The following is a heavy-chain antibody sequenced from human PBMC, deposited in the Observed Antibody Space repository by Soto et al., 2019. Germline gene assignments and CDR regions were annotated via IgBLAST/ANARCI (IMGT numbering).Heavy chain of an antibody. CDR1: GGSISSYY. Sequence: SQTMSLTCPVFGGSISSYYGSWIRQPPGKGLEWIGYIYYSGSTNYNPSLKSRVTISVDTSKNQFSLKLSSVSAAETAVYYCSREAGRGWDYYYYGMDVWGRGTTVTAP. CDR3: SREAGRGWDYYYYGMDV. V-gene: IGHV4-59*12. J-gene: IGHJ6*02. D-gene: IGHD6-19*01. CDR2: IYYSGST.